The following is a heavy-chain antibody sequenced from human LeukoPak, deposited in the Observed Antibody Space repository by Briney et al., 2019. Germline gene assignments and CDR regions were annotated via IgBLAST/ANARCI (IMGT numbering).Heavy chain of an antibody. Sequence: PGGSLRLSCAASGFTFSSYAMSWVRQAPGKGLEWVSAISGSGGSTYYADSVKGRLTISRDNSKNTLYLQMNSLRAEDTAVYYCANDLSGWYYFDYWGQGTLVTVSS. D-gene: IGHD6-19*01. V-gene: IGHV3-23*01. J-gene: IGHJ4*02. CDR3: ANDLSGWYYFDY. CDR2: ISGSGGST. CDR1: GFTFSSYA.